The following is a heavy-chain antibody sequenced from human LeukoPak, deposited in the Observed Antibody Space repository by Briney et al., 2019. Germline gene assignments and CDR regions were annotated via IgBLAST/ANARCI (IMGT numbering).Heavy chain of an antibody. CDR3: SHRHNLGVTGPVVTFDS. D-gene: IGHD2-21*02. V-gene: IGHV2-5*02. J-gene: IGHJ5*01. CDR2: IFWDDNE. CDR1: GFSLSTGGMG. Sequence: KPSGPTLVNPTQTLTLTCTFSGFSLSTGGMGVGWIRQPPGKALEWLAFIFWDDNEYYSPSLKNRLTITKDTSKNQVILTMTNMDPVDTATYYCSHRHNLGVTGPVVTFDSWGQGTLVTVSS.